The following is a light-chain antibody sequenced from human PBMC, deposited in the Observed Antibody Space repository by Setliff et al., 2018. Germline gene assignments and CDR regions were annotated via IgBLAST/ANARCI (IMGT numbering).Light chain of an antibody. CDR2: EVS. CDR3: SSYTSLSTRV. V-gene: IGLV2-14*01. Sequence: QSALTQPPSASGSPGQSVTISCTRTSSDVGGINHVSWYQQHPGKAPKLIIFEVSNRPSGIPNRFSGSKSGNTASLSISGLQAEDEADYYCSSYTSLSTRVFGTGTKVTVL. CDR1: SSDVGGINH. J-gene: IGLJ1*01.